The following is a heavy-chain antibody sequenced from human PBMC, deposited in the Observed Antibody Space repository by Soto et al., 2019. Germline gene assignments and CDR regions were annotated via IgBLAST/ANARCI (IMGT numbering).Heavy chain of an antibody. D-gene: IGHD5-12*01. CDR2: IIPIFGTA. J-gene: IGHJ4*02. CDR3: ARKKRDGYNPLFFDY. V-gene: IGHV1-69*13. CDR1: GGTFSSYA. Sequence: SVKVSCKASGGTFSSYAISWVRQAPGQGLEWMGGIIPIFGTANYAQKFQGRVTITADESTSTAYMELSSLRSEDTAVYYCARKKRDGYNPLFFDYWGQGTLVTV.